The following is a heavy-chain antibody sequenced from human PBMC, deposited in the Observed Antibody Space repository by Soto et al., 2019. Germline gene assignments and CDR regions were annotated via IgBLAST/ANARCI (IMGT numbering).Heavy chain of an antibody. CDR2: ISAYNGNT. Sequence: ASXKVSCKASGYTFTSYGISWVRQPPGQGLEWMGWISAYNGNTNYAQKLQGRVTMTTDTSTSTAYMELRSLRSDDTAVYYCARYTYGSGSYYNPYFDYWGQGTLVTVSS. CDR3: ARYTYGSGSYYNPYFDY. CDR1: GYTFTSYG. V-gene: IGHV1-18*01. D-gene: IGHD3-10*01. J-gene: IGHJ4*02.